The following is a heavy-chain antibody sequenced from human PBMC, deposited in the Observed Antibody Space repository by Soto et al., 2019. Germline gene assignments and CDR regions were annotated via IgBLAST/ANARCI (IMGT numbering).Heavy chain of an antibody. CDR3: ARGRSVAVAGPIIDY. V-gene: IGHV4-59*12. D-gene: IGHD6-19*01. CDR1: GGSISSYY. Sequence: SETLSLTCTVSGGSISSYYWSWIRQPPGKGLEWIGYIYYSGSTNYNPSLKSRVTISVDTSKNQFSLKLSSVTAADTAVYYCARGRSVAVAGPIIDYWGQGTLVTVSS. CDR2: IYYSGST. J-gene: IGHJ4*02.